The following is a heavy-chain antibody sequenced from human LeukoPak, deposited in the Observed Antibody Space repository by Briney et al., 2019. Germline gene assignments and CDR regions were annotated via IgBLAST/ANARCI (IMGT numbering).Heavy chain of an antibody. CDR1: GFSVSSNY. V-gene: IGHV3-53*04. Sequence: PGGSLRLSRAASGFSVSSNYINWVRQAPGKGLEWGSIIYSTGYTFYADSVKGRFTISSHISNNTLYLQMNSLRPEDTGVYYCARDYRSSSTNYYYGMDVWGQGTTVTVSS. D-gene: IGHD6-13*01. J-gene: IGHJ6*02. CDR3: ARDYRSSSTNYYYGMDV. CDR2: IYSTGYT.